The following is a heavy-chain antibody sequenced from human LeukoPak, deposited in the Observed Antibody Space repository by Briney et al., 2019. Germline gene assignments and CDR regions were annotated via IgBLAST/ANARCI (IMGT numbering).Heavy chain of an antibody. CDR3: ARAGEGYYYDSSGYYYGY. CDR1: GDSISSYY. D-gene: IGHD3-22*01. CDR2: IYISGSI. Sequence: PSETLSLTCTVSGDSISSYYWSWIRQPAGKGLEWIGRIYISGSIDYNPSLKSRVTMSVDPSKNQLSLELSSVTAADTAVYYCARAGEGYYYDSSGYYYGYWGQGTLVTVSS. V-gene: IGHV4-4*07. J-gene: IGHJ4*02.